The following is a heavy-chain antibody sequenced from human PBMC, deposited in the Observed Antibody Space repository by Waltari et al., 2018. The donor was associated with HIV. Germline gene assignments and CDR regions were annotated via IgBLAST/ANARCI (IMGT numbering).Heavy chain of an antibody. CDR2: ISGSGSNT. J-gene: IGHJ2*01. CDR1: GFTFNNYV. D-gene: IGHD3-3*01. V-gene: IGHV3-23*01. Sequence: EVQLLESGGGLVQPGGSLRLSCEATGFTFNNYVMSGVRQAPGKGLEGVSGISGSGSNTYYADSVNGRFTISRDHSKNTVYLQVNSLRAEYTAVYYCAKRGDLWYFDLWGRGTLVTFSS. CDR3: AKRGDLWYFDL.